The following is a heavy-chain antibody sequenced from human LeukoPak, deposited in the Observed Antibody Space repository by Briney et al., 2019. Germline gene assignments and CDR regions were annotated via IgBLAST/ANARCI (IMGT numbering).Heavy chain of an antibody. V-gene: IGHV4-34*01. CDR2: INHSGST. Sequence: PSETLSLTCAVYGGSFSGYYWSWIRQPPGKGLEWIGEINHSGSTNYNPSLKSRVTISVDTSKNQFSLKLSSVTAADTAVYYCARDLDYYDSSVFGYWGQGTLVTVSS. D-gene: IGHD3-22*01. CDR3: ARDLDYYDSSVFGY. J-gene: IGHJ4*02. CDR1: GGSFSGYY.